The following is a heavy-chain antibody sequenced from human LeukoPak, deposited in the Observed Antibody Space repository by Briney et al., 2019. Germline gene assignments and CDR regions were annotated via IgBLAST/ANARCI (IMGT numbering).Heavy chain of an antibody. CDR1: GFPFSTND. J-gene: IGHJ4*02. CDR2: ISGSASGGT. CDR3: KVKTHWYFDN. Sequence: GGSLRLSCAASGFPFSTNDMSWVRQAPGKGLEWVSAISGSASGGTTYEDSVKGRFTISRDNSKGTLYLHMNSLRAEDTAVYCAKVKTHWYFDNWGRGTLVTVSS. V-gene: IGHV3-23*01. D-gene: IGHD1-1*01.